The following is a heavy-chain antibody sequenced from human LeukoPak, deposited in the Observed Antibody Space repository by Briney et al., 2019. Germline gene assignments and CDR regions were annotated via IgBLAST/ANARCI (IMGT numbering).Heavy chain of an antibody. D-gene: IGHD4-17*01. J-gene: IGHJ6*03. V-gene: IGHV1-69*05. Sequence: ASVKVSCKASGGTFSSYAISWVRQAPGQGLEWMGRIIPIFGTANYAQKFQGRVTITTDESTSTAYMELSSLRSEDTAVYYCARGAHYGDFPYYYYYMDVWGKGTTVTVSS. CDR1: GGTFSSYA. CDR3: ARGAHYGDFPYYYYYMDV. CDR2: IIPIFGTA.